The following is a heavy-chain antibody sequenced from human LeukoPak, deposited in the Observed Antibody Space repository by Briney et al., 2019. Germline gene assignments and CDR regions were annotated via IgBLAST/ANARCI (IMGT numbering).Heavy chain of an antibody. J-gene: IGHJ5*02. D-gene: IGHD3-22*01. Sequence: GGSLRLSCAVSGFIFDDYAMHWVRQAPGKGLEWVSGITWGRDNLAYAASVKGRFTISRDNSKNTLYLQMNSLRAEDTAVYYCARDPRTYYYDSFDPWGQGTLVTVSS. V-gene: IGHV3-9*01. CDR3: ARDPRTYYYDSFDP. CDR2: ITWGRDNL. CDR1: GFIFDDYA.